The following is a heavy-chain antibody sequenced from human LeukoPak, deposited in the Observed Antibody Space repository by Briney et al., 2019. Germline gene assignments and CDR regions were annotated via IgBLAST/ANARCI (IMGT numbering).Heavy chain of an antibody. J-gene: IGHJ5*02. CDR3: ARGPRAVAGNNWFDP. CDR2: MNPNSGNT. V-gene: IGHV1-8*02. D-gene: IGHD6-19*01. CDR1: GYTFIGYY. Sequence: GASVKVSCKASGYTFIGYYMHWVRQATGQGLEWMGWMNPNSGNTGYAQKFQGRVTMTRNTSISTAYMELSSLRSEDTAVYYCARGPRAVAGNNWFDPWGQGTLVTVSS.